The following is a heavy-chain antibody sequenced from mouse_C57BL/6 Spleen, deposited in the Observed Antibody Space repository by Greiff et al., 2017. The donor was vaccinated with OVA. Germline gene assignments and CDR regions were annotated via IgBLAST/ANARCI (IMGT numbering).Heavy chain of an antibody. CDR3: ARQKNGNPYARDY. CDR1: GFSLTSYG. J-gene: IGHJ4*01. CDR2: IWSDGST. V-gene: IGHV2-6-1*01. Sequence: VKLVESGPGLVAPSQSLSITCTVSGFSLTSYGVHWVRQPPGKGLEWLVVIWSDGSTTYNSALKSRLSISQDNSKSQVFLKMNSLQTDDTAMYYCARQKNGNPYARDYWGQGTSVTVAS. D-gene: IGHD2-1*01.